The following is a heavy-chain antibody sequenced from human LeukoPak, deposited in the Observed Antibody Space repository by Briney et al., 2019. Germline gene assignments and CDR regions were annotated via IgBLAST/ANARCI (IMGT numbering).Heavy chain of an antibody. J-gene: IGHJ4*02. CDR2: INHSGST. V-gene: IGHV4-34*01. CDR1: GGSFSGYY. CDR3: ARVIYDSGSYPFDY. D-gene: IGHD3-10*01. Sequence: SETLSLICAVYGGSFSGYYWSWIRQPPGKGLEWIGEINHSGSTNYNPSLKSRVTISVDTSKNQFSLKLSSATAADTAVYFCARVIYDSGSYPFDYWGQGTLVTVSS.